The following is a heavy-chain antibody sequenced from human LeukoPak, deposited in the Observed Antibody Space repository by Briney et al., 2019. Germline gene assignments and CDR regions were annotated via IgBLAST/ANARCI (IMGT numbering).Heavy chain of an antibody. CDR1: GGSISSYY. V-gene: IGHV4-4*09. Sequence: SETLSLTCTVSGGSISSYYWRWIRQPPGKGLEWIGYIYTSGSTNYLPSLKRRVTISVDTSKNQFSLKLSSVTAADTAVYYCARLHYSNPTKYIYYYYYMDVWGKGTTVTVSS. J-gene: IGHJ6*03. CDR3: ARLHYSNPTKYIYYYYYMDV. CDR2: IYTSGST. D-gene: IGHD4-11*01.